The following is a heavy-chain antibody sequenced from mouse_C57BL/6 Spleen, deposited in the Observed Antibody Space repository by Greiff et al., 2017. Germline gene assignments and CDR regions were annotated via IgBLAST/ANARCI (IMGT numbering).Heavy chain of an antibody. J-gene: IGHJ4*01. CDR2: IYPGDGDT. CDR3: ARGYDGSYYYSMDY. CDR1: GYAFSSYW. D-gene: IGHD2-3*01. V-gene: IGHV1-80*01. Sequence: VQLQQSGAELVKPGASVKISCKASGYAFSSYWMNWVKQRPGKGLEWIGQIYPGDGDTNYNGKFKGKATLTADKSASTAYMQLSSLTSEDSAVYVCARGYDGSYYYSMDYWGQGTSVTVSS.